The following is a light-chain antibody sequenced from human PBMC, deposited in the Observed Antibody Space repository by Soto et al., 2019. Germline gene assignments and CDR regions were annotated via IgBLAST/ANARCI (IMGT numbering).Light chain of an antibody. J-gene: IGKJ4*01. CDR3: QQSYSTLPLT. CDR2: AAS. V-gene: IGKV1-8*01. Sequence: AIRMTQSPSSFSASTGDRVTITCRASQGISSYLAWYQQKPGKAPKLLIYAASTLQSGVPSRFSGSGSGTDFTLTISCLQSEDFATYYCQQSYSTLPLTFGGGTKVEIK. CDR1: QGISSY.